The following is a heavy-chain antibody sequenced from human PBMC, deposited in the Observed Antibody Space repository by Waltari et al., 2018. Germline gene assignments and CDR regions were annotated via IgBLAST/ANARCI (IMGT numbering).Heavy chain of an antibody. D-gene: IGHD2-2*03. Sequence: EVQLVESGGGLVQPGRSLKLPCKGSCFPFAAPAISWFRQAPEKGLEWVAFIRSRVYGGATEYAASVKGRFTISRDDSKSIAYLQMNSLKTEDTAVYYCTTLDIVIIPAARPFDFWGQGTLVTVSS. CDR3: TTLDIVIIPAARPFDF. J-gene: IGHJ4*02. CDR1: CFPFAAPA. CDR2: IRSRVYGGAT. V-gene: IGHV3-49*03.